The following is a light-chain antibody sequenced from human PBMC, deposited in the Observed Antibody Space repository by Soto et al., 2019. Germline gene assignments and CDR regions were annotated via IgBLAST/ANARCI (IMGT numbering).Light chain of an antibody. CDR1: TSNIGYHH. J-gene: IGLJ1*01. V-gene: IGLV1-51*01. CDR3: GTWDSSLKSCV. Sequence: QSVLTQPPSVSAAPGQKFTISCSGDTSNIGYHHVCWYQQFPGTAPRLLIYDNSKRPSGIPGRFSGSKSGTSATLVITGLQTGDEADYYCGTWDSSLKSCVFGSGTKLTVL. CDR2: DNS.